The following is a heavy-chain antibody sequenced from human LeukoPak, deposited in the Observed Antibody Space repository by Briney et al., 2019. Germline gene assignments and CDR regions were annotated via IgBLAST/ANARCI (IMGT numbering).Heavy chain of an antibody. Sequence: ASVKVSCKASGGTFSSYAISWVRQAPGQGLEWMGWINPNSGGTNYAQKFQGRVTMTRDTSISTAYMELSRLRSDDTAVYYCAREVFGATSFDYWGQGTLVTVSS. J-gene: IGHJ4*02. CDR1: GGTFSSYA. CDR2: INPNSGGT. D-gene: IGHD3-3*01. V-gene: IGHV1-2*02. CDR3: AREVFGATSFDY.